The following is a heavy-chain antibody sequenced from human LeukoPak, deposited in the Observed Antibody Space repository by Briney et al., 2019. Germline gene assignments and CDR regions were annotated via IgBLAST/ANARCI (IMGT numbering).Heavy chain of an antibody. V-gene: IGHV3-33*01. J-gene: IGHJ4*02. CDR1: GFTFSSYG. CDR3: ARDGYGDLGKNAYYFDY. D-gene: IGHD4-17*01. CDR2: IWYDGSNK. Sequence: PGGSLRLSCAASGFTFSSYGIHWVRQAPGKGLEWVAVIWYDGSNKYYADSVKGRFTISRDNSKNTLYLQMNSLRAEDTAVYYCARDGYGDLGKNAYYFDYWGQGTLVTVSS.